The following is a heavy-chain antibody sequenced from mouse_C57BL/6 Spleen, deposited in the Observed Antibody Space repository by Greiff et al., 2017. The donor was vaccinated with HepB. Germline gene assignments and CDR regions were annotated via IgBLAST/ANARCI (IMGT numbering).Heavy chain of an antibody. V-gene: IGHV1-15*01. J-gene: IGHJ2*01. D-gene: IGHD2-2*01. CDR2: IDPETGGT. CDR1: GYTFTDYE. Sequence: QVQLKESGAELVRPGASVTLSCKASGYTFTDYEMHWVKQTPVHGLEWIGAIDPETGGTAYNQKFKGKAILTADKSSSTAYMELRSLTSEDSAVYYCTKEGGYPYYFDYWGQGTTLTVSS. CDR3: TKEGGYPYYFDY.